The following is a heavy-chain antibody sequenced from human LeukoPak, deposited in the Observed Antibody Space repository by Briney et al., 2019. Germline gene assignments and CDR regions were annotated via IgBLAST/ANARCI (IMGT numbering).Heavy chain of an antibody. CDR3: AKLSTYYYDSSGYCFDY. V-gene: IGHV3-23*01. D-gene: IGHD3-22*01. CDR2: ISGSGGST. Sequence: GASLRLSCAASGFTFSSYAMSWVRQAPGKGLEWVSAISGSGGSTYYADSVKGRFTISRDNFKNTLYLQMNSLRAEDTAVYYCAKLSTYYYDSSGYCFDYWGQGTLVTVSS. J-gene: IGHJ4*02. CDR1: GFTFSSYA.